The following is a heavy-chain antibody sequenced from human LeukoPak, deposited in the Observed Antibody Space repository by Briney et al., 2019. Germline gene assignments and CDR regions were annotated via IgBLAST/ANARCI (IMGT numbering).Heavy chain of an antibody. Sequence: PSETLSLTCTVSGGSISSNYWSWIRQPPGKGLEWIGYIYYSGSTNYNPSLKSRVTISVDTSKNQFYLKLSSVTAADTAVYYCARDRRSGEDSNFWGQGTLVTVSS. D-gene: IGHD2-15*01. J-gene: IGHJ4*02. CDR1: GGSISSNY. CDR2: IYYSGST. V-gene: IGHV4-59*01. CDR3: ARDRRSGEDSNF.